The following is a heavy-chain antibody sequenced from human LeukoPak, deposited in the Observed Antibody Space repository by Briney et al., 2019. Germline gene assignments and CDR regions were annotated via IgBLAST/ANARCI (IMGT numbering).Heavy chain of an antibody. J-gene: IGHJ4*02. CDR1: GFSVSSNY. CDR3: ARGYCSGGTCYLGPFDH. Sequence: GGSLRLSCAASGFSVSSNYMSWVRQAPGKGLEWVSLIYIAGSTGYADSVKGRFTISRDNSKNTVYVQMNNLRAEDTAVYYCARGYCSGGTCYLGPFDHWAQGTLVTVSS. D-gene: IGHD2-15*01. V-gene: IGHV3-53*01. CDR2: IYIAGST.